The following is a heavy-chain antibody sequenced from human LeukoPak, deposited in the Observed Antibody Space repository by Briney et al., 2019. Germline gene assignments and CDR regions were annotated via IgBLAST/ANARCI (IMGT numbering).Heavy chain of an antibody. V-gene: IGHV1-18*01. CDR1: GYTFASYG. CDR2: ISAYNGNT. J-gene: IGHJ4*02. CDR3: ARGPPNWGYDY. Sequence: GASVKVSCKASGYTFASYGISWVRQAPGQGLEWMGWISAYNGNTNYAQKLQGRVTMATDTPTSTAYMELRSLRSDDTAVYYCARGPPNWGYDYWGQGTLVTVSS. D-gene: IGHD7-27*01.